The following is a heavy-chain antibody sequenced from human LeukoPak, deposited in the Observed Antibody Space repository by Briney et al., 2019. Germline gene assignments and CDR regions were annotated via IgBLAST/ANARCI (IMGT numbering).Heavy chain of an antibody. Sequence: AGGSLRLSCAASGFTFSSYGMHWVRQAPGKGLEWVAFIRYDGSNKYYADSVKGRFTISRDNYKKTLYLQMNSLRAEDTAVYYCAKDYCSSTSCIPGDYYYYYMDVWGKGTTVTVSS. D-gene: IGHD2-2*01. CDR2: IRYDGSNK. CDR1: GFTFSSYG. J-gene: IGHJ6*03. V-gene: IGHV3-30*02. CDR3: AKDYCSSTSCIPGDYYYYYMDV.